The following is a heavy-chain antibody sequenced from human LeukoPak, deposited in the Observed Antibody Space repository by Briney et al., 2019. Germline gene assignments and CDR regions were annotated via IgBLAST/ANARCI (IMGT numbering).Heavy chain of an antibody. J-gene: IGHJ4*02. CDR3: ARDAGVGATVDFDY. V-gene: IGHV1-2*04. CDR2: INPNRGGT. Sequence: ASVKVSCNASGDTFTGYYMHWVRQAPGQGLEWMGWINPNRGGTNYAQKFQGWITMNRDTSISTAYMELSRLRSDDTAVYYCARDAGVGATVDFDYWGQGTLVTVSS. D-gene: IGHD1-26*01. CDR1: GDTFTGYY.